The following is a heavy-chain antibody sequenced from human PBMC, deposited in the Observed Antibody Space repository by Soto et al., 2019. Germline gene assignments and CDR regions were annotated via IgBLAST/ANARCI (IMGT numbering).Heavy chain of an antibody. Sequence: PGGSLRLSCAVSGFTFSDYYMSWIRQAPGKGLEWVSYISSSSTYTNYVDSVKGRFTISRDNAKNSLYLQMHSLRAEDTAVYYCARLRSSLDWFDPWGQGALVTVSS. CDR3: ARLRSSLDWFDP. CDR2: ISSSSTYT. D-gene: IGHD2-15*01. CDR1: GFTFSDYY. J-gene: IGHJ5*02. V-gene: IGHV3-11*06.